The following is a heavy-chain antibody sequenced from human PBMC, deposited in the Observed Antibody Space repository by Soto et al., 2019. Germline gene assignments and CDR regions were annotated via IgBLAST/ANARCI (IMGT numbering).Heavy chain of an antibody. CDR1: GGSISSSTSY. Sequence: QLQLQESGPGLVKPSETLSLTCTVSGGSISSSTSYWGWIRQPPGKGLAWIGSSNYSGSTYYSPYLKTRVTISADTSKNQLSLKLSSVTAADTAVYYCARPVNYYYYYMDVWGKGTMVTDSS. CDR3: ARPVNYYYYYMDV. CDR2: SNYSGST. V-gene: IGHV4-39*01. J-gene: IGHJ6*03.